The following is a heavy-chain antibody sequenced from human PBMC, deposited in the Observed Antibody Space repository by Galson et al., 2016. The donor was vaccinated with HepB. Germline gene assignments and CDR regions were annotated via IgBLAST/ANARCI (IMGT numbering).Heavy chain of an antibody. J-gene: IGHJ5*01. CDR2: TYYRSKWYN. Sequence: CAISGDSVSSHSAAWNWIRQSPSRGLEWLGRTYYRSKWYNHYAESVKGRISINPETSKNQFSLQSTSVTPEDTAVYYCARDRGFCRGDTCFTADWFDSWGQGSLVTVSS. CDR3: ARDRGFCRGDTCFTADWFDS. V-gene: IGHV6-1*01. CDR1: GDSVSSHSAA. D-gene: IGHD2-15*01.